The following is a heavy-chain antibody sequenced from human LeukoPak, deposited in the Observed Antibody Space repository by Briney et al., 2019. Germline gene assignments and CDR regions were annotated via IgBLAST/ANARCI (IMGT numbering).Heavy chain of an antibody. D-gene: IGHD2-15*01. Sequence: SVKVSCKASGGTFSSYAISWVRQAPGQGLEWMGGIIPIFGTANYAQKFQGRVTITTDESTSTAYMELSSLRSEDTAVYSCASSGLRPVAATPYYFDYWGQGTLVTVSS. CDR3: ASSGLRPVAATPYYFDY. V-gene: IGHV1-69*05. CDR1: GGTFSSYA. CDR2: IIPIFGTA. J-gene: IGHJ4*02.